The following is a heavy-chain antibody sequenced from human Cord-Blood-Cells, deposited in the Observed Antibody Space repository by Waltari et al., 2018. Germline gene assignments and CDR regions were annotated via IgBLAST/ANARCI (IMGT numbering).Heavy chain of an antibody. Sequence: EVQLVETGGGLIQPGGSLRLSCAVSGFRVSNSYRTWVRKGAGKGLEWVAIIYSDGRTYYADSVKGRFTIARDLSENTLYLEMTSLRAEDTATYFCARVSRDDASTFYGIVAFDMWGQGTLVTVSS. J-gene: IGHJ3*02. CDR2: IYSDGRT. CDR3: ARVSRDDASTFYGIVAFDM. CDR1: GFRVSNSY. V-gene: IGHV3-53*02. D-gene: IGHD4-17*01.